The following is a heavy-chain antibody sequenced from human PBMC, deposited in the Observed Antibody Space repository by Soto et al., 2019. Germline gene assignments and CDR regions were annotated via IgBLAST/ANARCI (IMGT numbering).Heavy chain of an antibody. V-gene: IGHV1-69*01. Sequence: QVQLVQSGAEVKKPGSSVKVSCKASGGTFSSYAISWVLQAPGQGLEWMGGIIPIFGTANYAQKFQGRVTITANESTSTAYMELSSLRSEDTAVYYCARPRYGDYATDGCDPWGQGTLVTVSS. J-gene: IGHJ5*02. CDR3: ARPRYGDYATDGCDP. D-gene: IGHD4-17*01. CDR2: IIPIFGTA. CDR1: GGTFSSYA.